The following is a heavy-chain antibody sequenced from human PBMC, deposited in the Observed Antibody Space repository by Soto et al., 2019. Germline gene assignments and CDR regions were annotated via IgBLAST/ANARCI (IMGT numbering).Heavy chain of an antibody. CDR3: AKDGSSGWYHYYYYYGMDV. V-gene: IGHV3-30*18. CDR1: GFTFSSYG. Sequence: GGSLRLSCAASGFTFSSYGMHWVRQAPGKGLEWVAVISYDGSNKYYADSVKGRFTISRDNSKNTLYLQMNSLRAEDTAVYYCAKDGSSGWYHYYYYYGMDVWGQGTTVTVSS. J-gene: IGHJ6*02. D-gene: IGHD6-19*01. CDR2: ISYDGSNK.